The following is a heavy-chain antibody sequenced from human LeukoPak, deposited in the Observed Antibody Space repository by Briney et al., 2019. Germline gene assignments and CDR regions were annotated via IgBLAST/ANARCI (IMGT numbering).Heavy chain of an antibody. CDR3: ARDLSCSSTSCYFHFDY. CDR1: GFTFSSYS. D-gene: IGHD2-2*01. CDR2: ISSSSSYI. V-gene: IGHV3-21*01. Sequence: GGSLRLSCAASGFTFSSYSMNWVRQAPGKGLEWVSSISSSSSYIYYADSVKGRFTISRDNAKNSLYLQMNSLRAEDTAVYYRARDLSCSSTSCYFHFDYWGQGTLVTVSS. J-gene: IGHJ4*02.